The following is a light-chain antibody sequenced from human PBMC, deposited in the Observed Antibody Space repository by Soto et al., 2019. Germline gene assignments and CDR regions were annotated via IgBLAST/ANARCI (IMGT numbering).Light chain of an antibody. V-gene: IGKV3-15*01. CDR3: QQYNNWPPAT. J-gene: IGKJ1*01. CDR2: GAS. CDR1: QSVSSN. Sequence: EIVMTQSPATLSVSPGERATLSCRASQSVSSNLAWYQQKPGQAPRLLIYGASTRATGIPARFSGSGSGIEFTLTISSLQSEDFAVYYCQQYNNWPPATFVQGTKVEIK.